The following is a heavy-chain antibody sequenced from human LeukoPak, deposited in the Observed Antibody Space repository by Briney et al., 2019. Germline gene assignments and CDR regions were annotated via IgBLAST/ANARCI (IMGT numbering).Heavy chain of an antibody. J-gene: IGHJ4*02. Sequence: SQTLSLTCTVSGGSISRGAYYWSWIRQHPGKGLEWIGYIHYSGSTYYNPSLKSRLIISVDTSKNQFSLNLTSVTAADTAVYYCARGGASTFDYWGQGTLVTVSS. CDR3: ARGGASTFDY. V-gene: IGHV4-31*03. D-gene: IGHD4/OR15-4a*01. CDR1: GGSISRGAYY. CDR2: IHYSGST.